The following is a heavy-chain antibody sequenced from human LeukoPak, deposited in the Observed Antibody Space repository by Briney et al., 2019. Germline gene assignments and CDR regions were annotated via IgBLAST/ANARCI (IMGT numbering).Heavy chain of an antibody. CDR1: GFTFSSYG. J-gene: IGHJ4*02. V-gene: IGHV3-30*18. Sequence: GGSLRLSCAASGFTFSSYGMHWVRQAPGKGLEWVAVILYDGSNKYYADSVKGRLTISRDNSKNTLYLQMNSLRAEDTAVYYCAKDPQYSSGWYEYYFDYWGQGTLVTVSS. CDR2: ILYDGSNK. CDR3: AKDPQYSSGWYEYYFDY. D-gene: IGHD6-19*01.